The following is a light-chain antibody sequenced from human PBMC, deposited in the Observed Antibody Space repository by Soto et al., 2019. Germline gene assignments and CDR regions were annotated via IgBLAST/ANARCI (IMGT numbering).Light chain of an antibody. Sequence: AIQVTQSPSSLSASVGDRVTITCRARQDIRGALAWYQQKPGKAPKLLIYDVSTVQRGVPSRFSGRGSGTEFTLTITSLQPEDFATYYCQQFNIYPITFGQGTRLDI. V-gene: IGKV1-13*02. CDR1: QDIRGA. CDR2: DVS. CDR3: QQFNIYPIT. J-gene: IGKJ5*01.